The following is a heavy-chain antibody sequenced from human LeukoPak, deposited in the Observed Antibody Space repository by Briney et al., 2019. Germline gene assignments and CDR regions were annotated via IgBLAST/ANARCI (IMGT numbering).Heavy chain of an antibody. CDR2: IIPILGIA. D-gene: IGHD6-13*01. Sequence: ASVKVSCKASGGTFSSYAISWVRQAPGQGLEWMGRIIPILGIANYAQKFQGRVTITADKSTSTAYMELSSLRSEYTAVYYCARYEGEYGSSWSPNPFDYWGQGTLVTVSS. CDR1: GGTFSSYA. J-gene: IGHJ4*02. CDR3: ARYEGEYGSSWSPNPFDY. V-gene: IGHV1-69*04.